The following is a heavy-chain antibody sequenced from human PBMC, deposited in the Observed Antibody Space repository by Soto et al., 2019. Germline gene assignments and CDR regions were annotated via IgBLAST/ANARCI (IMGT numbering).Heavy chain of an antibody. V-gene: IGHV4-59*01. CDR2: IYYSGST. Sequence: QVQLQESGPGLVKPSETLSLTCTVSGGSISSYYWSWIRQPPGKGLEWIGYIYYSGSTNYNPSLKSRVTISVDTSKNQFSLKLSSVTAADTAVYYCARGGIQLWFWWYFDLWGRGTLVTVSS. J-gene: IGHJ2*01. CDR1: GGSISSYY. CDR3: ARGGIQLWFWWYFDL. D-gene: IGHD5-18*01.